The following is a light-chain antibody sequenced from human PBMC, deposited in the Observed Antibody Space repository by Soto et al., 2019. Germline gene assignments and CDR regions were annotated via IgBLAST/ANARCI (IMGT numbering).Light chain of an antibody. CDR3: QQYENLPT. Sequence: IQMTQSPSSLSASVGDRVTVTCRASQAIRNDLNWYQQKPGRAPKLLIYDASNLEAGVPSRFRGSGSGTDFTFTISRLQPEDIATYYCQQYENLPTFGQGTRLEIK. V-gene: IGKV1-33*01. CDR2: DAS. CDR1: QAIRND. J-gene: IGKJ5*01.